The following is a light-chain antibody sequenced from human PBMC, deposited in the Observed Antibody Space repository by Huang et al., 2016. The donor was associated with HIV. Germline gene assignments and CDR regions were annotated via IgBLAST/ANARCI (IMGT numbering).Light chain of an antibody. CDR2: GAS. CDR1: QSVSSSY. Sequence: EIVLTQSPGTLSLSPGERATLSCRASQSVSSSYLAWYQQKPGQAPRLLIYGASSRATGIPERFSGSGSGTDFTLTISRLEPEDFAVYYCQQYGNSPPLTFGGGTKVEIK. J-gene: IGKJ4*01. CDR3: QQYGNSPPLT. V-gene: IGKV3-20*01.